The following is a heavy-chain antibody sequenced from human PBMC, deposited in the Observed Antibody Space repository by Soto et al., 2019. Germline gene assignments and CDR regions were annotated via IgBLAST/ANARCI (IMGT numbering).Heavy chain of an antibody. J-gene: IGHJ3*02. CDR2: ISGSGGST. CDR1: GFTFSSYA. V-gene: IGHV3-23*01. CDR3: AKGSRLLWFGELNLDAFDI. D-gene: IGHD3-10*01. Sequence: GGSLRLSCAASGFTFSSYAMSWVRQAPGKGLEWVSAISGSGGSTYYADSVKGRFTISRDNSKNTLYLQMNSLRAEDTAVYYCAKGSRLLWFGELNLDAFDIWGQGTMVTVSS.